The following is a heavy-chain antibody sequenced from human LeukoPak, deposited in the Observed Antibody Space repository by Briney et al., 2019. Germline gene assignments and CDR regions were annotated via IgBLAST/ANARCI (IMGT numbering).Heavy chain of an antibody. CDR3: ARDGYSYGGNWYYYYMDV. D-gene: IGHD5-18*01. V-gene: IGHV3-21*01. CDR2: ISNSSSYI. J-gene: IGHJ6*03. CDR1: GFTFSSHS. Sequence: PGGSLRLSCAASGFTFSSHSMNWVRQAPGKGLEWVSSISNSSSYIYYADSVKGRFTISRDNAKNSLYLQMNSLRAEDTAVYYCARDGYSYGGNWYYYYMDVWGKGTTVTVSS.